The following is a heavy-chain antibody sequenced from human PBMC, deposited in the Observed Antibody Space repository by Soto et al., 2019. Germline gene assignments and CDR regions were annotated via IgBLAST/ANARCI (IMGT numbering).Heavy chain of an antibody. V-gene: IGHV3-49*04. D-gene: IGHD3-22*01. CDR2: IRSRAYGGTT. CDR3: TRGLYYYDSSGYYPRYYFDY. Sequence: PGGSLRLSCTASGFTFGDYAMSWVRQAPGKGLEWVGFIRSRAYGGTTEYAASVKGRFTISRDDSKSIAYLQMNSLKTEDTAVYYCTRGLYYYDSSGYYPRYYFDYWGQGTPVTVSS. CDR1: GFTFGDYA. J-gene: IGHJ4*02.